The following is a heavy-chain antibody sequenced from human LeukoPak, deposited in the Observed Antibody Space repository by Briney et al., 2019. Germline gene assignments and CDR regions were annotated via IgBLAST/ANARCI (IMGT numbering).Heavy chain of an antibody. V-gene: IGHV3-21*01. CDR1: GFTFSDYG. J-gene: IGHJ6*03. Sequence: GGSLRLSCAASGFTFSDYGMNWVRQAPGKGLAWVSSITSTGGCTYYADSVKGRFTISRDNSQNSLYLQMNSLRAEETAVYFCATSGGFVLPNAITGNWYMDVWGRGTSVTVSS. D-gene: IGHD2-2*01. CDR2: ITSTGGCT. CDR3: ATSGGFVLPNAITGNWYMDV.